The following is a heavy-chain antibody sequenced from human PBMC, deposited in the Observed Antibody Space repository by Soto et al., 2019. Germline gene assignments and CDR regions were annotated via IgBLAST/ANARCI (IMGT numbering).Heavy chain of an antibody. V-gene: IGHV4-39*01. CDR3: ARLDYGDYFNY. D-gene: IGHD4-17*01. J-gene: IGHJ4*01. Sequence: QLQLQESGPGLVKPSETLSLTCTVSGASIGSTSYYWGWIRQSPVKGLEWIGNIYYSGSTYYNPSLKRRVTISGEPFKNQFSLKFNSLTAADTGVYYCARLDYGDYFNYWGQGILVTVSS. CDR1: GASIGSTSYY. CDR2: IYYSGST.